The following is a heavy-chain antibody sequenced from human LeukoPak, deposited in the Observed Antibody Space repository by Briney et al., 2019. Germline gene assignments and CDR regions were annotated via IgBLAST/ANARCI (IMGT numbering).Heavy chain of an antibody. CDR2: ISYDGSNK. D-gene: IGHD5-12*01. V-gene: IGHV3-30-3*01. Sequence: RSLRLSCAASGFTFSSYAMHWVRQAPGKGLEWVAVISYDGSNKYYADSVKGRFTISRDNSKNTLYLQMNSLRAEDTAVYYCARDPTRGGYSGYVGYYFDYWGQGTLVTVSS. CDR3: ARDPTRGGYSGYVGYYFDY. CDR1: GFTFSSYA. J-gene: IGHJ4*02.